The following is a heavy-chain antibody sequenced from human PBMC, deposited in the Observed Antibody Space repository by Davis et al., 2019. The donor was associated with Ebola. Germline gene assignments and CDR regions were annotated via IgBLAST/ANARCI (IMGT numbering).Heavy chain of an antibody. J-gene: IGHJ4*02. Sequence: SVTVSCKASVGTFSSYAISWVRQPPGQGLEWMGRIIPILGIANYAQKFQGRVTITADESTSTAYMELSSLRSDDTARYYCARDVRGITGPSEYWGQGTLVTVSS. CDR1: VGTFSSYA. CDR2: IIPILGIA. CDR3: ARDVRGITGPSEY. D-gene: IGHD1-1*01. V-gene: IGHV1-69*04.